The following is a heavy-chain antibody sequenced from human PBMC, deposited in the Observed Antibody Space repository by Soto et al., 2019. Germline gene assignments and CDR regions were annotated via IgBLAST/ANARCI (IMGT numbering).Heavy chain of an antibody. CDR3: AITGAGYYIV. CDR2: IFSADNT. CDR1: GFPVSSNY. Sequence: GSLRLSCAASGFPVSSNYLSWVRQAPGKGLEWVSVIFSADNTHYADSVKGRFTISRDNSKNTVFLQMNSLRAEDTAVYYCAITGAGYYIVWGQGTPVTVSS. V-gene: IGHV3-53*01. J-gene: IGHJ4*02. D-gene: IGHD3-3*01.